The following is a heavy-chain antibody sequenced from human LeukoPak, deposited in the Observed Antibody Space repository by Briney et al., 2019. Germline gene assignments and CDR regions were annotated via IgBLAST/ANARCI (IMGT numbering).Heavy chain of an antibody. CDR1: GFTFSSYA. Sequence: PGGSLRLSCAASGFTFSSYAMSWVRQAPGKGLEWVSAISGSGGSTYYADSVKGRFTISRDNSKNTLYLQMNSLRAEDTAVYYCAKDSTKLLWFGEFDYWGQGTLVTVSS. CDR2: ISGSGGST. CDR3: AKDSTKLLWFGEFDY. J-gene: IGHJ4*02. D-gene: IGHD3-10*01. V-gene: IGHV3-23*01.